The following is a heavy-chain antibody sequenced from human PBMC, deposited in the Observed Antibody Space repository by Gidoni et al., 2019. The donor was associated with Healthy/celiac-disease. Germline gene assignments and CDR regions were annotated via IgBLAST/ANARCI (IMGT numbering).Heavy chain of an antibody. V-gene: IGHV4-39*01. CDR1: GGSISSSSYY. Sequence: QLQLQESGPGLVKPSETLSLTCTVSGGSISSSSYYGGWIPKPPEKGLEWIGSIYYSGSTYYNPSRKSRVTISVDTSKNQFSLKLSSVTAADTAVYYCARHGEWLVRDWGQGTLVTVSS. CDR2: IYYSGST. CDR3: ARHGEWLVRD. D-gene: IGHD6-19*01. J-gene: IGHJ4*02.